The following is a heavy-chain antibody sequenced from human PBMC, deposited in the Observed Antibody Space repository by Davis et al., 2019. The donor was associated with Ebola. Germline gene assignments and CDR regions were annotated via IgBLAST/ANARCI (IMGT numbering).Heavy chain of an antibody. CDR3: AVEMATVFDY. CDR1: GGSISSSPYY. D-gene: IGHD5-24*01. CDR2: IYYSGST. Sequence: SETLSLTCTVSGGSISSSPYYCGWIRQPPGKGLEWIGSIYYSGSTYYNPSLKSRVTISVDTSKNQFSLKLSSVTAADTAVYYCAVEMATVFDYWGQGTLVTVSS. J-gene: IGHJ4*02. V-gene: IGHV4-39*01.